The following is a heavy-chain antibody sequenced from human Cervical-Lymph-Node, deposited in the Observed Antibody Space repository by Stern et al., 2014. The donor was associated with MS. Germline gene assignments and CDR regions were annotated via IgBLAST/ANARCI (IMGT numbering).Heavy chain of an antibody. Sequence: QVQLQESGPGLVKPSETLSLTCTVSGGSISSYYWSWIRQPPGKGLEWIGYIFYSGSATYNYDDGSTNYNPSLKSRVTISGDTSKNQISLKLSSVTAADTAVYYCARDGESLRHYGMDVWGQGTTVTVSS. CDR3: ARDGESLRHYGMDV. D-gene: IGHD5/OR15-5a*01. CDR1: GGSISSYY. CDR2: IFYSGSATYNYDDGST. J-gene: IGHJ6*02. V-gene: IGHV4-59*01.